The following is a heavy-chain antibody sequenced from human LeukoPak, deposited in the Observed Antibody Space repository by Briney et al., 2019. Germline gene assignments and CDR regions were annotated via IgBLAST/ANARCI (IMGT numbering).Heavy chain of an antibody. Sequence: SETLSLTCAVYGGSFSGYYWSWIRQPPGKGLEWIGEINHSGSTNYNPSLKSRVTISVDMSKNQFSLKLSSVTAADTAVYYCARLPGGSGSSLDWFDPWGQGTLVTVSS. CDR3: ARLPGGSGSSLDWFDP. CDR2: INHSGST. D-gene: IGHD3-10*01. V-gene: IGHV4-34*01. CDR1: GGSFSGYY. J-gene: IGHJ5*02.